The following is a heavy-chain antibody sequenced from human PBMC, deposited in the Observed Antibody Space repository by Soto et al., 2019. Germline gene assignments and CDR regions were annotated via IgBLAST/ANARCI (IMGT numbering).Heavy chain of an antibody. Sequence: QVQLVESGGGVVQPGRSLRLSCAASGFTFSSYGMHWVRQAPGKRLEWVAVISYDGSNKYYADSVKGRLTISRDNSKNTLYLQLNSLRAEDTAVYYCATWFGAFDYWGQGTLVTFSA. CDR1: GFTFSSYG. D-gene: IGHD3-10*01. CDR3: ATWFGAFDY. V-gene: IGHV3-30*03. CDR2: ISYDGSNK. J-gene: IGHJ4*02.